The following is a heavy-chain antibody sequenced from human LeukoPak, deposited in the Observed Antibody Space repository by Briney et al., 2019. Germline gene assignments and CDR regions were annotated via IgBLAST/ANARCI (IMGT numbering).Heavy chain of an antibody. CDR2: ISWNSGSI. V-gene: IGHV3-9*01. CDR3: AKAEAVAGTQHLYYFDY. Sequence: PGRSLRLSCAASGFTFDDYAMHWVRQAPGKGLEWVSGISWNSGSIGYADSVKGRFTISRDNAKNSLCLQMNSLRAEDTALYYCAKAEAVAGTQHLYYFDYWGQGTLVTVSS. D-gene: IGHD6-19*01. CDR1: GFTFDDYA. J-gene: IGHJ4*02.